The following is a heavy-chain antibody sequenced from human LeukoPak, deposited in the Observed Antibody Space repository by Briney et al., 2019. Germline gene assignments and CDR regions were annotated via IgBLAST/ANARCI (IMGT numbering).Heavy chain of an antibody. V-gene: IGHV3-7*01. CDR2: IKHDGTDK. D-gene: IGHD3-22*01. CDR1: GFTFSNFW. J-gene: IGHJ4*02. CDR3: ARGRYDSRIFDY. Sequence: GRSLRLSCAASGFTFSNFWMSWVRQAPGKGLEWVANIKHDGTDKYYVDSVKGRFTISRDNAKKSLYLQMNSLRAEDTAVYYCARGRYDSRIFDYWGQGTLVSVCS.